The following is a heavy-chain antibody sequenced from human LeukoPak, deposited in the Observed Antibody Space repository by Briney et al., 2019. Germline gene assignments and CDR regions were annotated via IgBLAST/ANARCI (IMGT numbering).Heavy chain of an antibody. D-gene: IGHD2-2*01. J-gene: IGHJ5*02. CDR1: GYTFTSYD. Sequence: ASVKVSCKASGYTFTSYDINWVRQATGQGLEWMGWMNPNSGSTGYAQKFQGRVTMTRNTSISTAYMELSSLRSEDTAVYYCARFLTHCSSTSCYLRGWFDPWGQGTLVTVSS. V-gene: IGHV1-8*01. CDR2: MNPNSGST. CDR3: ARFLTHCSSTSCYLRGWFDP.